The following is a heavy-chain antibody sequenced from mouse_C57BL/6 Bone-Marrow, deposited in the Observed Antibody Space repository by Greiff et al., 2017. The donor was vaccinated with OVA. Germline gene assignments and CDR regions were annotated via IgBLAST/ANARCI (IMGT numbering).Heavy chain of an antibody. V-gene: IGHV1-69*01. CDR3: ARCLYV. Sequence: QVQLQQPGAELVMPGASVKLSCKASGYTFNSYWMHWVKQRPGQGLEWIGEIDPSDSYTNYNQKFKGKSTLTVDKSSSTAYMQLSSLTSEDSAVYYCARCLYVWCTGTTVTVSS. CDR2: IDPSDSYT. CDR1: GYTFNSYW. J-gene: IGHJ1*03. D-gene: IGHD1-1*01.